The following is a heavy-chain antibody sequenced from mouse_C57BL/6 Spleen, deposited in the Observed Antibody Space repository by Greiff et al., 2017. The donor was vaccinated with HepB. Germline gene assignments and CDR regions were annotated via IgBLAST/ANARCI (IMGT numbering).Heavy chain of an antibody. CDR1: GFTFSDYY. CDR3: ARASGDAMDY. D-gene: IGHD3-1*01. J-gene: IGHJ4*01. V-gene: IGHV5-16*01. Sequence: EVQLVESEGGLVQPGSSMKLSCTASGFTFSDYYMAWVRQVPEKGLEWVANINYDGSSTYYLDSLKSRFIISRDNAKNILYLQMSSLKSEDTATYYCARASGDAMDYWGQGTSVTVSS. CDR2: INYDGSST.